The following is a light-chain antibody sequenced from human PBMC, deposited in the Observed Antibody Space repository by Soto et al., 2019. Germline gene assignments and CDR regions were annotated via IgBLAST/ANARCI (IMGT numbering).Light chain of an antibody. CDR3: QSYDSSLSGWNVV. V-gene: IGLV1-40*01. J-gene: IGLJ2*01. CDR2: GNS. Sequence: QSVLTQPPSVSGAPGQRVTISCTGSSSNIGAGYDVHWYQQLPGTAPHLLIYGNSNRPSGVPDRFSGSKSGTSASLAITGLQAEDEADYYCQSYDSSLSGWNVVFGGGTKLTVL. CDR1: SSNIGAGYD.